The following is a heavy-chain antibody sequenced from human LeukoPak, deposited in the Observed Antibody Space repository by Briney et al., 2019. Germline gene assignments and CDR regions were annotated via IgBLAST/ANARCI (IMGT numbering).Heavy chain of an antibody. CDR1: GFTFSSYG. Sequence: GGSLRLSCAASGFTFSSYGMSWVRQAPGKGLEWVSAISGSGGSTYYADSVKGRFTISRDNSKNTLYLQMNSLRAEDTAVYNCAKAPRRTIIGGNDYWGQGTLVTVSS. CDR2: ISGSGGST. V-gene: IGHV3-23*01. D-gene: IGHD5-24*01. J-gene: IGHJ4*02. CDR3: AKAPRRTIIGGNDY.